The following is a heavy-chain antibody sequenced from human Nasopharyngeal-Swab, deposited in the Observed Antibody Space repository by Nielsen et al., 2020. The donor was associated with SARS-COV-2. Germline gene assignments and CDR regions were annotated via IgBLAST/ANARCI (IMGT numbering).Heavy chain of an antibody. CDR3: HLSSGYDGYINY. CDR2: INSDGTTT. CDR1: GFSFRSYW. V-gene: IGHV3-74*01. D-gene: IGHD3-22*01. J-gene: IGHJ4*02. Sequence: GESLKISCAASGFSFRSYWMHWVRQAPGKGLVWVSCINSDGTTTRYADSVKGRFTVSRDNAKNTLYLEMNSLRVEDTAMYYCHLSSGYDGYINYWGQGTLVTVSS.